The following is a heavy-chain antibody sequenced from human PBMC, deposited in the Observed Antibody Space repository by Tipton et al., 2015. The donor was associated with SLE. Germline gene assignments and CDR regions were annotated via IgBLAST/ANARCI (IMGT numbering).Heavy chain of an antibody. CDR2: IYYNGGT. CDR3: ARPHGNSRSDWYFAL. J-gene: IGHJ2*01. CDR1: GASISSSDYS. V-gene: IGHV4-39*01. Sequence: TLSLTCNVSGASISSSDYSWGWMRQPPGEGLEWIGTIYYNGGTHSNPSLKSRVSISVDTVKNQLSLKLSSVTAADTAVYYCARPHGNSRSDWYFALWGRGTLVTLSS. D-gene: IGHD4-23*01.